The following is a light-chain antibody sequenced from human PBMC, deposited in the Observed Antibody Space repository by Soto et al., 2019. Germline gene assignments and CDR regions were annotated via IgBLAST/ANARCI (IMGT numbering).Light chain of an antibody. CDR1: GSDVGRYNY. J-gene: IGLJ3*02. V-gene: IGLV2-14*01. Sequence: QSALTQPASVSGSPGQSITISCTGTGSDVGRYNYVSWYQQYPGKVPKLMIYQVSNRPSGVPIRFSGSKSGDTASLTISGLQAEDEADYYCTSYTTSSTWVFGGGTKLTFL. CDR2: QVS. CDR3: TSYTTSSTWV.